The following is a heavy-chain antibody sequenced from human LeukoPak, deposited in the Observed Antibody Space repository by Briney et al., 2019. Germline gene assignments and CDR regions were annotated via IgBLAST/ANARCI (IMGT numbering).Heavy chain of an antibody. CDR2: VNPNSGAT. Sequence: ASVKVSCKASGYTFTGYYMHWVRQAPGQGLEWMGWVNPNSGATNYAQQFQGRVTMTRDTSISTAYMELNRLRSDDTAVYYCARDGGCDSTSCQSFDYWGQGTLVTVSS. CDR1: GYTFTGYY. V-gene: IGHV1-2*02. D-gene: IGHD2-2*01. J-gene: IGHJ4*02. CDR3: ARDGGCDSTSCQSFDY.